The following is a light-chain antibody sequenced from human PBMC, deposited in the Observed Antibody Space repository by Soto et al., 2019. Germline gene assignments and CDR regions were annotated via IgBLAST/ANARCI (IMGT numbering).Light chain of an antibody. CDR3: QQYGSAPRT. J-gene: IGKJ1*01. CDR2: GAS. V-gene: IGKV3-20*01. Sequence: ETVLTQSPATLSLSPGERATLSCRTSQSVSSYLAWYQQKPGQAPRLLIYGASNRATGVPDRFSGDGSGTDFTLTISRLEPEDFAVYYCQQYGSAPRTFGQGTKVDIK. CDR1: QSVSSY.